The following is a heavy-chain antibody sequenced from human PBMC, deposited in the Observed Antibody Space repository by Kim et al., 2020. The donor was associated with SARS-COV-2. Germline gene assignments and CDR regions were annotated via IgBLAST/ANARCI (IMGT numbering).Heavy chain of an antibody. J-gene: IGHJ3*02. CDR2: NT. V-gene: IGHV1-18*01. Sequence: NTNYAQKLQGRVTMTTDTSTSTAYMELRSLRSDDTAVYYCAREEEGAFDIWGQGTMVTVSS. CDR3: AREEEGAFDI.